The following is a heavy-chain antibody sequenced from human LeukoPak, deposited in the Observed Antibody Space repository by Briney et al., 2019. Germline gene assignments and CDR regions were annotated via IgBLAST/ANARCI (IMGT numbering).Heavy chain of an antibody. J-gene: IGHJ4*02. CDR1: GYTFTMYD. CDR2: VNLKSGNT. V-gene: IGHV1-8*03. Sequence: GASVKVSCKSSGYTFTMYDINWVRQATGQGLEWMGWVNLKSGNTGSAQKFQGRVTITRDTSINIAYMELSSLRPEDTGVYYCARLGSPHTSTIFGVVIIRDYWGQGTLVTVSS. CDR3: ARLGSPHTSTIFGVVIIRDY. D-gene: IGHD3-3*01.